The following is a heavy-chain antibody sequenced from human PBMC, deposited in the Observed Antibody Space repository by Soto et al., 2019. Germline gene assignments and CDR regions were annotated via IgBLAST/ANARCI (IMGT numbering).Heavy chain of an antibody. V-gene: IGHV3-30*18. CDR3: TKDAMNYYAGADY. J-gene: IGHJ4*02. D-gene: IGHD1-26*01. Sequence: QVQLVESGGGVVQPGRSLRLSCAVSGFTFSKYGMHWVRQAPGKGLEWVSIISYDGNNKYYADSVKGRFTISRDNSKNTLFLQMNSLRAEDTAVYYCTKDAMNYYAGADYWGQGNLVTVSS. CDR1: GFTFSKYG. CDR2: ISYDGNNK.